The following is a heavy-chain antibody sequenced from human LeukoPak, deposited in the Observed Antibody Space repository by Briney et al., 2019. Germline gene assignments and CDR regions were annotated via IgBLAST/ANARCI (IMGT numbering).Heavy chain of an antibody. Sequence: GGSLRLSCAASGFTFSSYSMNWVRQAPGKGLEWVSYISSSGSTIYYADSVKGRFTISRDNGKNSLYLQMNSLRDEDTAVYYCARGRFNYGWGMDVWGQGTTVIVSS. CDR2: ISSSGSTI. V-gene: IGHV3-48*02. CDR1: GFTFSSYS. CDR3: ARGRFNYGWGMDV. D-gene: IGHD5-18*01. J-gene: IGHJ6*02.